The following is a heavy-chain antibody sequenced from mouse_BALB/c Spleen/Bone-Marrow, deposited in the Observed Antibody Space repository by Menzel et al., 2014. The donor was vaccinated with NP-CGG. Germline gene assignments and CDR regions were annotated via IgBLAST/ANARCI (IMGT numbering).Heavy chain of an antibody. CDR3: ARGGTTTSPFAY. Sequence: VQLQQSGAELARPGASVKLSCKASGYTFTNYWMHWVKQRPGQGLEWIGTIFPGDGDTRYTQKFKGKATLTADKSSTTAYMQLSSLASEDSAVYYCARGGTTTSPFAYWGQGTLVTVSA. V-gene: IGHV1-87*01. J-gene: IGHJ3*01. D-gene: IGHD1-1*01. CDR1: GYTFTNYW. CDR2: IFPGDGDT.